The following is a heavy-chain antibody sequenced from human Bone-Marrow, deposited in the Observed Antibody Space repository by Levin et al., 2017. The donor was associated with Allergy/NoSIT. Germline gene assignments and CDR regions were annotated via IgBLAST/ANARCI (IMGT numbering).Heavy chain of an antibody. CDR3: TRDRGITFPGVAPRDYFGMDV. V-gene: IGHV3-21*01. J-gene: IGHJ6*02. D-gene: IGHD3-3*01. CDR1: GFTFITYS. Sequence: TTGGSLRLSCAASGFTFITYSMNWVRQAPGKGLEWVSSISRNNNYVYYADSVQGRFTISRDNVKNSLYLQLTSLRGEDTAVYYCTRDRGITFPGVAPRDYFGMDVWGQGTTVIVSS. CDR2: ISRNNNYV.